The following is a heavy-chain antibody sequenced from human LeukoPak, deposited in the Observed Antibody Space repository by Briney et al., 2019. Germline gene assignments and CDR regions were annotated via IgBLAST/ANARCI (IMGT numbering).Heavy chain of an antibody. Sequence: SGGSQRLSCAASGFTFSSYGTHWVRQAPGKGLEWVAVIWYDGSNKYYADSVKGRFTISRDNSKNTLYLQMNSLRAEDTAVYYCARDKLRLGELSLDYWGQGTLVTVSS. J-gene: IGHJ4*02. V-gene: IGHV3-33*01. CDR3: ARDKLRLGELSLDY. CDR1: GFTFSSYG. D-gene: IGHD3-16*02. CDR2: IWYDGSNK.